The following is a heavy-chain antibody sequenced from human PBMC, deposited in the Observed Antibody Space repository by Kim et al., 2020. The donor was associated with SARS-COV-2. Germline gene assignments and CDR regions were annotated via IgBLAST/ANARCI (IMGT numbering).Heavy chain of an antibody. CDR1: GFTFSSYA. V-gene: IGHV3-30*04. D-gene: IGHD3-22*01. Sequence: GGSLRLSCAASGFTFSSYAMHWVRQAPGKGLEWVAVISYDGSNKYYADSVKGRFTISRDNSKNTLYLQMNSLRAEDTAVYYCARGVRYYYDSSGYYRDAFDIWGQGTMVTVSS. CDR3: ARGVRYYYDSSGYYRDAFDI. J-gene: IGHJ3*02. CDR2: ISYDGSNK.